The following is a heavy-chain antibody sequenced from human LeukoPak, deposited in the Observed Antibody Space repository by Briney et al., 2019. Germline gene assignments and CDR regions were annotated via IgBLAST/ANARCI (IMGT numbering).Heavy chain of an antibody. CDR1: GFTFSSYA. CDR2: ISGSGGST. J-gene: IGHJ4*02. V-gene: IGHV3-23*01. CDR3: AKVYRRFLEGPHFDY. Sequence: GGSLRLSCAASGFTFSSYAMSWVRQAPGKGLEGVSAISGSGGSTYYADSVKGRFTISRDNSKNTLYLQMNSLRAEDTAVYYCAKVYRRFLEGPHFDYWGQGTLVTVSS. D-gene: IGHD3-3*01.